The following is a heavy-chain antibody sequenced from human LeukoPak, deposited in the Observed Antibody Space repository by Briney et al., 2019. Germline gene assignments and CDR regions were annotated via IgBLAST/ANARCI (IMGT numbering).Heavy chain of an antibody. CDR1: GFTFTSSA. CDR3: AAGYLLHTAALDPITTAGYY. D-gene: IGHD3-22*01. J-gene: IGHJ4*02. Sequence: GASVKVSCKASGFTFTSSAMQWVRQARGQRLEWIGWIVVGSGNTNYAQKFQERVTITRDMSTSTAYMELSSLRSEDTAVYYCAAGYLLHTAALDPITTAGYYWGQGTLVTVSS. CDR2: IVVGSGNT. V-gene: IGHV1-58*02.